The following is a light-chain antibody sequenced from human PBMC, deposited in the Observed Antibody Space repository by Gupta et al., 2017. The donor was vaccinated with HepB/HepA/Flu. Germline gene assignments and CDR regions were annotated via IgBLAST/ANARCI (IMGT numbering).Light chain of an antibody. V-gene: IGKV1-39*01. CDR3: QLRDITRFT. J-gene: IGKJ3*01. Sequence: SQMTQSTSSQSASVADRVTITCRVSQSITKYLHWYQHKPGKAPKLLLSATSSLRSGVPSRFSGSGCASDFTLTISSLQPAEYASYYCQLRDITRFTVGHGTKVDIK. CDR2: ATS. CDR1: QSITKY.